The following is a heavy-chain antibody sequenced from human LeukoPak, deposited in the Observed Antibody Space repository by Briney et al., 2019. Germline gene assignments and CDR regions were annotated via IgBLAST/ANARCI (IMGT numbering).Heavy chain of an antibody. D-gene: IGHD3-3*01. CDR2: IYYSGST. CDR1: GGSISSSSYY. J-gene: IGHJ3*02. V-gene: IGHV4-39*01. Sequence: SETLSLTCTVSGGSISSSSYYWGWIRQPPGKGLEWIGSIYYSGSTYYNPSLKSRVTISVDTSKNQFSPKLSSVTAADTAVYYCARLQTAPYDFWSGYWNDAFDIWGQGTMVTVSS. CDR3: ARLQTAPYDFWSGYWNDAFDI.